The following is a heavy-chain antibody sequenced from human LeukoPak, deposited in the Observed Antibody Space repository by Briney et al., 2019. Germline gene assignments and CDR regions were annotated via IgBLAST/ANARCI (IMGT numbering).Heavy chain of an antibody. CDR1: GAPFRSGGQF. CDR2: IFYNGKT. J-gene: IGHJ4*02. V-gene: IGHV4-61*08. D-gene: IGHD3-3*01. CDR3: ARGGTMFDY. Sequence: SEPLSLTCTLSGAPFRSGGQFGGWIRQTPGKGLEWIGDIFYNGKTNYNPSLKSRVTISLDTSKNQFSLKLSSVTAADTAVYYCARGGTMFDYWGQGTLVTVSS.